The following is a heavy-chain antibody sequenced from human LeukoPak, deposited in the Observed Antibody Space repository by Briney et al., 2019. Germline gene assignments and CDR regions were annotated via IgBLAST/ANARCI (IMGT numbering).Heavy chain of an antibody. Sequence: PGGSLRLSCAAPGFTFSSYAMSWVRQAPGKGLEWVSAISGSGGSTYYADSVKGRFTISRDNSKNTLYLQMNSLRAEDTAVYYCAKDNTGYSGYDPFDYWGQGTLVTVSS. CDR3: AKDNTGYSGYDPFDY. CDR1: GFTFSSYA. D-gene: IGHD5-12*01. CDR2: ISGSGGST. V-gene: IGHV3-23*01. J-gene: IGHJ4*02.